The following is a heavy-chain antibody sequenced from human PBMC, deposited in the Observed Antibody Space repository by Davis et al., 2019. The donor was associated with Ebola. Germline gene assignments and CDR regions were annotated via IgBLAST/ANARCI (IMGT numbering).Heavy chain of an antibody. CDR1: GFTFTSYA. D-gene: IGHD2-8*02. Sequence: GESLKISCAASGFTFTSYAMSWVRQAPGKGLEWVSAISGSGGSTYYADSVKDRFTISRDNSKNTLYLQMSCLRAEDTAVYYCAKAVCTGGVCYEGYWGQGTLVTVSS. J-gene: IGHJ4*02. V-gene: IGHV3-23*01. CDR2: ISGSGGST. CDR3: AKAVCTGGVCYEGY.